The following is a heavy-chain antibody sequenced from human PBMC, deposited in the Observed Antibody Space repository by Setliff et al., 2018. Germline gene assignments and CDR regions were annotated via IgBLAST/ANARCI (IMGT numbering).Heavy chain of an antibody. CDR2: SRNKGNSYST. Sequence: PGGSLRLSCAASGFTFSTYAMHWVRQAPGEGLEWVGRSRNKGNSYSTEYAASVKGRFTISRDDSKNSLYLQMNSLKTEDTAVYYCTRARDRSGYWDFDYWGQGTLVTVPQ. CDR1: GFTFSTYA. V-gene: IGHV3-72*01. CDR3: TRARDRSGYWDFDY. J-gene: IGHJ4*02. D-gene: IGHD3-3*01.